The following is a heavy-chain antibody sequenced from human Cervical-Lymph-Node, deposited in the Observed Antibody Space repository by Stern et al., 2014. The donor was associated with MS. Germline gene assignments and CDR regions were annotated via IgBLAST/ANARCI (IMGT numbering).Heavy chain of an antibody. V-gene: IGHV2-5*01. CDR1: GFSLTTRGVG. Sequence: QIPLKESGPTLVKPTQTLTLTCTFSGFSLTTRGVGVGWLRQPPGKALEWLAGIYWNDEERYSPSVESRLTITKDTSKNQVVLTMTNMDPVDTATYYCAHEPFCLGGFCPFDHWGQGTLVAVSS. CDR2: IYWNDEE. J-gene: IGHJ4*02. D-gene: IGHD2-15*01. CDR3: AHEPFCLGGFCPFDH.